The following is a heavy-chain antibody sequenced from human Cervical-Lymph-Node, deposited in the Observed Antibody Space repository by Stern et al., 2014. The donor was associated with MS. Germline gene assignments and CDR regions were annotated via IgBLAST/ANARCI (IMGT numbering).Heavy chain of an antibody. CDR1: GGTFTSYV. V-gene: IGHV1-69*06. CDR2: ITTLFDTA. CDR3: ARLGGPSSY. J-gene: IGHJ4*02. D-gene: IGHD3-10*01. Sequence: VQLVESGAEVKKPGSSVQVSCKASGGTFTSYVISWVRQASGQGLEWMGGITTLFDTANYAQKFQGKVTITADKSTSTAYMELNRLTFEDTAIYYCARLGGPSSYWGQGTLVTVSS.